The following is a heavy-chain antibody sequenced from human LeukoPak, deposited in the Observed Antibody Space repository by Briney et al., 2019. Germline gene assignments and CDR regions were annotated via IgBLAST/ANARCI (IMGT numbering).Heavy chain of an antibody. CDR1: GFTFSSYA. V-gene: IGHV3-23*01. J-gene: IGHJ4*02. Sequence: PGGSLRLSCAASGFTFSSYAMSWVRRAPGKGLEWVSAISGNGGSTYYADSVQGRFTISRDNSKNTLFLQMNSLRVEDTAVYYCAKGGGSTTFFPDSLFDYWGQGILVSVSS. CDR3: AKGGGSTTFFPDSLFDY. D-gene: IGHD2-2*01. CDR2: ISGNGGST.